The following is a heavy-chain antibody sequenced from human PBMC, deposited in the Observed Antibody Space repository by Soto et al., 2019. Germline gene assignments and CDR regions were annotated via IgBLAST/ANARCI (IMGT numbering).Heavy chain of an antibody. Sequence: SETLSLTCTVSGGSISSYYWSWIRQPPGKGLEWIGYIYYSESTNYNPSLKSRVTISVDTSKNQFSLKLSSVTAADTAVYYCARGLYGGSVYWGQGTLVTVSS. CDR3: ARGLYGGSVY. CDR1: GGSISSYY. CDR2: IYYSEST. J-gene: IGHJ4*02. V-gene: IGHV4-59*01. D-gene: IGHD3-16*01.